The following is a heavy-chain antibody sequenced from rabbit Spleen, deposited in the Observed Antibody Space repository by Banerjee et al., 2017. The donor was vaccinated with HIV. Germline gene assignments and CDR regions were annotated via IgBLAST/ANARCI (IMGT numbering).Heavy chain of an antibody. CDR1: GFSFNEFSFNNGYD. CDR3: ARDTSSSFSSYGMDL. Sequence: QSLEESGGGLVKPGASLTLTCKASGFSFNEFSFNNGYDMCWVRQAPGKGLEWVACAYAGSSDSTYSATWAKGRFTISKTSSTTVTLQMTSLTAADTATYFCARDTSSSFSSYGMDLWGPGTLVTVS. D-gene: IGHD1-1*01. CDR2: AYAGSSDST. J-gene: IGHJ6*01. V-gene: IGHV1S40*01.